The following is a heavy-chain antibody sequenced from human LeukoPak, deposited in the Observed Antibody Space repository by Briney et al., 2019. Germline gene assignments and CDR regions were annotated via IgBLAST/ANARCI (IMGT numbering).Heavy chain of an antibody. Sequence: GESLKISRKGSGYSFTSYWIGWVRQMPGKGLEWMGIIYPGDSDTKYSPSFQGQVTISADKSISTAYLQWSSLEASDTAMYFCARQALTTPPYFDYWGQGTLVTVSS. D-gene: IGHD3-22*01. J-gene: IGHJ4*02. CDR1: GYSFTSYW. V-gene: IGHV5-51*01. CDR2: IYPGDSDT. CDR3: ARQALTTPPYFDY.